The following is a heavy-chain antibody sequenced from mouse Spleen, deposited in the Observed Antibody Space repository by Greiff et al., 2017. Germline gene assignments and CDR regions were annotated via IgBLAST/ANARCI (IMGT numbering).Heavy chain of an antibody. CDR2: IWSGGST. Sequence: QVQLQQSGPGLVQPSQSLSITCTVSGFSLTSYGVHWVRQSPGKGLEWLGVIWSGGSTDYNAAFISRLSISKDNSKSQVFFKMNSLQADDTAIYYCARNSPYYYGSSGYFDVWGTGTTVTVSS. J-gene: IGHJ1*03. D-gene: IGHD1-1*01. CDR3: ARNSPYYYGSSGYFDV. V-gene: IGHV2-2*01. CDR1: GFSLTSYG.